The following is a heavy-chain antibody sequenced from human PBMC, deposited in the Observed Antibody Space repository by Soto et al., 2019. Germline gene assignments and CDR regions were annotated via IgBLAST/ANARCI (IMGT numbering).Heavy chain of an antibody. CDR1: GFSLSTSGVG. J-gene: IGHJ4*02. D-gene: IGHD4-17*01. V-gene: IGHV2-5*01. CDR2: IYWNDDK. Sequence: SGPTLVNPTQTLTLTCTFSGFSLSTSGVGVGWIRQPPGKALEWLALIYWNDDKRYSPSLKSRLTITKDTSKNQVVLTMTNMDTVDTATYYCGHRRRGALRHATVVTPEFDYCGAVTMLTVYS. CDR3: GHRRRGALRHATVVTPEFDY.